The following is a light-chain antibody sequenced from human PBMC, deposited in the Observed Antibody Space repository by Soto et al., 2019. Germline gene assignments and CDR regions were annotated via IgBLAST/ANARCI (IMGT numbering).Light chain of an antibody. CDR3: QQYGSSRT. J-gene: IGKJ1*01. CDR2: GAS. Sequence: EIGLTQSPGTLSLSPGERATLACRASQSVSSSYLAWYQQKPGQAPRLLIYGASIRATGIPDRFSGSGSGTDFTLTISRLEPEDFAVYYCQQYGSSRTFGQGTKVEIK. CDR1: QSVSSSY. V-gene: IGKV3-20*01.